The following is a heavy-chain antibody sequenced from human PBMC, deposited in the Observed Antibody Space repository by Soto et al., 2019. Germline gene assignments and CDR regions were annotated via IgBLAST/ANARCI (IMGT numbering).Heavy chain of an antibody. CDR3: AGPWYFDY. CDR1: GGSFSGYY. CDR2: INHSGST. V-gene: IGHV4-34*01. J-gene: IGHJ4*02. Sequence: SETLSLTCAVYGGSFSGYYWSWIRQPPGKGLEWIGEINHSGSTNYNPSLKSRVTISVDTSKNQFSLKLSSVTAADTAVYYCAGPWYFDYWGQGTLVTVSS.